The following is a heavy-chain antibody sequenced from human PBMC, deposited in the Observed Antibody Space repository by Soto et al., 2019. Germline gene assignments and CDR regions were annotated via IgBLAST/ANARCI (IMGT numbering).Heavy chain of an antibody. CDR3: SRDWDHMDV. Sequence: EVQLVESGGGLVKPGGSLRLACAGSGFSLRSYSFNWVRQAPGKGLEWVSSVSNGGSYTYYADSVKGRFTISRDNAENSAFLQMNSLRAEDTAVYYCSRDWDHMDVWGKGTTVTVS. D-gene: IGHD1-26*01. CDR2: VSNGGSYT. J-gene: IGHJ6*03. CDR1: GFSLRSYS. V-gene: IGHV3-21*01.